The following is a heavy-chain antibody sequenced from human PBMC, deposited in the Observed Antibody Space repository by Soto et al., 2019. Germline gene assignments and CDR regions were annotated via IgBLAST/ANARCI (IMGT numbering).Heavy chain of an antibody. D-gene: IGHD3-9*01. CDR2: IIPIFGTA. J-gene: IGHJ4*02. V-gene: IGHV1-69*13. CDR1: GGTFSSYA. CDR3: ARTYYDILTGDLV. Sequence: ASVKVSCKASGGTFSSYAISWVRQAPGQGLEWMGGIIPIFGTANYAQKFQGRVTITADESTSTAYMELSSLRSEDTAVYYCARTYYDILTGDLVWGQGTLVTVSS.